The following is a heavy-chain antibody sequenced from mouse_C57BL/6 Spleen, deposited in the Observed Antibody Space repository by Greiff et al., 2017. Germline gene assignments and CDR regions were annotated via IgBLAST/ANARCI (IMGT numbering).Heavy chain of an antibody. Sequence: QVHVKQSGAELVKPGASVKISCKASGYAFSSYWMNWVKPRPGKGLEWIGQIYPGDGDTNYNGKFKGKATLTADKSSSTAYMQLSSLTSEDSAVYFCAREGTTVVDYWGQGTTLTVSS. V-gene: IGHV1-80*01. CDR3: AREGTTVVDY. J-gene: IGHJ2*01. D-gene: IGHD1-1*01. CDR1: GYAFSSYW. CDR2: IYPGDGDT.